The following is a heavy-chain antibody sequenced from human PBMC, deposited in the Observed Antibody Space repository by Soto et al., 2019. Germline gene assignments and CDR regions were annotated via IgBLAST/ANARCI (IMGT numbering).Heavy chain of an antibody. J-gene: IGHJ4*02. CDR1: GYSFTSYW. CDR3: ASQTEDCSGGSCYLYY. CDR2: IYPGDSDT. V-gene: IGHV5-51*01. D-gene: IGHD2-15*01. Sequence: GESLKISCKGSGYSFTSYWIGWVRQMPGKGLEWMGIIYPGDSDTRYSPSFQGQVTISADKSISTAYLQWSSLKASDTAMYYCASQTEDCSGGSCYLYYWGQGTLVTVSS.